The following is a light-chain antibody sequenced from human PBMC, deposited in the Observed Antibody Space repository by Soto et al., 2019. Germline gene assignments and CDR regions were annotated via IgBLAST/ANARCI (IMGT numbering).Light chain of an antibody. CDR1: SSDVFKF. CDR3: SSYASSRDVV. Sequence: QSALTQPASVSGSPGQSITMSCTGTSSDVFKFVSWYQQHPGKAPKLIIYDVTSRPSGVSHRFSGSKSGNTASLTISGLQAEDEADYYCSSYASSRDVVFGEGTKLTVL. J-gene: IGLJ2*01. CDR2: DVT. V-gene: IGLV2-14*03.